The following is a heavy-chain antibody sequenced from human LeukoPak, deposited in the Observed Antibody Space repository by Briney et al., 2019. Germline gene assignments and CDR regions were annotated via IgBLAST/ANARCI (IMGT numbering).Heavy chain of an antibody. CDR3: AKGGGSKLKDAFDI. D-gene: IGHD5-12*01. Sequence: PGGSLRLSCAASGFTVSSNYMSWVRQAPGKGLEWVSVIYSGGSTYYTDSVKGRFTISRDNSKNTLDVQMNSLRAEDTAVYYCAKGGGSKLKDAFDIWGQGTVVTVSA. J-gene: IGHJ3*02. V-gene: IGHV3-66*02. CDR1: GFTVSSNY. CDR2: IYSGGST.